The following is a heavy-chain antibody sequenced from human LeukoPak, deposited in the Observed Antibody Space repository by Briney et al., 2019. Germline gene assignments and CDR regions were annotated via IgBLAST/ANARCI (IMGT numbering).Heavy chain of an antibody. D-gene: IGHD4-17*01. Sequence: GSLRLSCAASGFTFSSYAMSWIRQPPGKGLEWIGEINHSGSTNYNPSLKSRVTISVDTSKNQFSLKLSSVTAADTAVYYCARVKVRGYGDHIDYWGQGTLVTVSS. CDR3: ARVKVRGYGDHIDY. CDR1: GFTFSSYA. V-gene: IGHV4-34*01. J-gene: IGHJ4*02. CDR2: INHSGST.